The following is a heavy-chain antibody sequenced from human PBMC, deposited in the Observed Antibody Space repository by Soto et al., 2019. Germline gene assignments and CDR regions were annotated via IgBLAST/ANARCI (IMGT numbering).Heavy chain of an antibody. CDR1: GFTFSSYA. CDR2: ISGSGGST. J-gene: IGHJ5*02. Sequence: GGSLRLSCAASGFTFSSYAMSWVRQAPGKGLEWVSAISGSGGSTYYADSVKGRFTISRDNSKNTLYLQMNSLRAEDTAVEYCAHNVGSYYWFDTWGQGTMVTVSS. V-gene: IGHV3-23*01. CDR3: AHNVGSYYWFDT. D-gene: IGHD1-26*01.